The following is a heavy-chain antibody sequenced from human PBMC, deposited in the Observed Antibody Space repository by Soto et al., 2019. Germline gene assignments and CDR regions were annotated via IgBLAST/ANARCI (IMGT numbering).Heavy chain of an antibody. Sequence: GGSLRLSCAASGFTFSSYGMHWVRQAPGKGLEWVAVISYDGSNKYYADSVKGRFTISRDNSKNTLYLQMNSLRAEDTAVYYCATGARSYYYGTDVQGQATTVTVSS. CDR1: GFTFSSYG. CDR3: ATGARSYYYGTDV. J-gene: IGHJ6*02. V-gene: IGHV3-30*03. D-gene: IGHD7-27*01. CDR2: ISYDGSNK.